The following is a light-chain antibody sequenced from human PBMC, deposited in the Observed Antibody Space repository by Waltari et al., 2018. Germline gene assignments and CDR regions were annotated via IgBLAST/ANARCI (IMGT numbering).Light chain of an antibody. V-gene: IGLV3-25*03. Sequence: SYELTQPPSVSVSPGQPARITCSGDALPKQFAYWYQQKPGQAPVLVMYKDTERPSGIPERFSGSSSGTTVTLTISGAQAEDEADYHCQSADSSGTYDVFGTGTKVTVL. CDR1: ALPKQF. CDR3: QSADSSGTYDV. CDR2: KDT. J-gene: IGLJ1*01.